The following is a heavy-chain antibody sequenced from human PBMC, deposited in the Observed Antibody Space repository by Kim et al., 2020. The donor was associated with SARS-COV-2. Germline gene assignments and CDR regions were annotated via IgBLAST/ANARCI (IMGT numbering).Heavy chain of an antibody. J-gene: IGHJ4*02. CDR2: IYYSGST. V-gene: IGHV4-59*13. CDR3: ARVKVPAATFFDY. CDR1: GGSISSYY. Sequence: SETLSLTCTVSGGSISSYYWSWIRQPPGKGLEWIGYIYYSGSTNYNPSLKSRVTISVDTSKNQFSLKLSSVTAADTAVYYCARVKVPAATFFDYWGQGTLVTVSS. D-gene: IGHD2-2*01.